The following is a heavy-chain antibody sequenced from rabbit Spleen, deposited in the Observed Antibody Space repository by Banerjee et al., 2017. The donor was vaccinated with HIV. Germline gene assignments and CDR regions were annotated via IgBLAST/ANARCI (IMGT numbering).Heavy chain of an antibody. V-gene: IGHV1S45*01. CDR2: INTITGKT. Sequence: EQLEESGGGLVKPEGSLTLTCKASGVSFSDKDVMCWVRQAPGKGLEWIACINTITGKTVYASWAKGRFIMSRTSSTTVTLQMTSLTAADTATDFCARGSAAMTMVITGFYFNLWGQGTLVTVS. CDR1: GVSFSDKDV. J-gene: IGHJ4*01. D-gene: IGHD2-1*01. CDR3: ARGSAAMTMVITGFYFNL.